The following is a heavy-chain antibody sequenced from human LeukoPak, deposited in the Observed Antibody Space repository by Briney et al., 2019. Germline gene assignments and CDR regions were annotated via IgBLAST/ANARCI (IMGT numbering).Heavy chain of an antibody. D-gene: IGHD3-10*01. CDR2: MNPNSGNT. V-gene: IGHV1-8*03. CDR3: ARGSYYGSGRYEKASFDR. J-gene: IGHJ5*02. Sequence: ASVKVSCKASGYTFTRYDINWVRQATGQGLEWMGWMNPNSGNTGYAQKFQGRVTITRNTSISTAYMELSSLRSEDTAVYYCARGSYYGSGRYEKASFDRWGQGTLVTVSS. CDR1: GYTFTRYD.